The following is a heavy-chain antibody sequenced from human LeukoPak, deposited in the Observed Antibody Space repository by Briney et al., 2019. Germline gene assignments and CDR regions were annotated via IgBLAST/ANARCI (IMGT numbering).Heavy chain of an antibody. CDR3: AKMGGRYYDSSGYYFDY. CDR2: MSYDGSNK. CDR1: GFTFSSYG. J-gene: IGHJ4*02. D-gene: IGHD3-22*01. V-gene: IGHV3-30*18. Sequence: GGSLRLSCAASGFTFSSYGMHWVRQAPGKGLEWVAVMSYDGSNKYYVASVKGRFTISRDNPKNTLYLQMNSLRADDTAVYYCAKMGGRYYDSSGYYFDYWGQGTLVTVSS.